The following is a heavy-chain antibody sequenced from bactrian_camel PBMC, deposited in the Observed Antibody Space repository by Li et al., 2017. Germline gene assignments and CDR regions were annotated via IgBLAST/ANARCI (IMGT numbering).Heavy chain of an antibody. V-gene: IGHV3S53*01. D-gene: IGHD3*01. Sequence: HVQLVESGGGSVQAGESLRLSCVVSGYRYSTYCMGWFHQAAGKQREAVASIGRDGSGSYADSVKGRFSISRDVAKNTIDLEMNGLRLEDTAMYYCTAGYSEEDCIQGSWCSNPESCYWGQGTQVTVS. CDR2: IGRDGSG. CDR3: TAGYSEEDCIQGSWCSNPESCY. J-gene: IGHJ4*01. CDR1: GYRYSTYC.